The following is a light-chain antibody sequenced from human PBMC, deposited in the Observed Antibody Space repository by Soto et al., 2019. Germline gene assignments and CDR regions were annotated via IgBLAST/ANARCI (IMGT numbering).Light chain of an antibody. Sequence: QSALTQPASVSGSPGQSITISCTGTSSDVGGYNYVSWYQQHPGKAPKLMIYDVRNRPSGVSNRFSGSKSGTTASLTISGLRAEDEADYYCSSYTSSSTRVVFGGGTKVTVL. CDR2: DVR. CDR3: SSYTSSSTRVV. J-gene: IGLJ2*01. V-gene: IGLV2-14*01. CDR1: SSDVGGYNY.